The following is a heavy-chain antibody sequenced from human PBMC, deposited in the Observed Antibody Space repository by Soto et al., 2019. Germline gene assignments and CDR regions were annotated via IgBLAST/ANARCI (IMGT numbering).Heavy chain of an antibody. CDR3: ARTLLTFGGSGNWFDP. Sequence: SETLSLTCAVSGGSISSGGYSWSWIRQPPGKGLEWIGYIYHSGSTYYNPSLKSRVTISVDRSKNQFSLKLSSVTAADTAVYYWARTLLTFGGSGNWFDPWGQGTLSTVAS. CDR1: GGSISSGGYS. CDR2: IYHSGST. D-gene: IGHD3-10*01. V-gene: IGHV4-30-2*01. J-gene: IGHJ5*02.